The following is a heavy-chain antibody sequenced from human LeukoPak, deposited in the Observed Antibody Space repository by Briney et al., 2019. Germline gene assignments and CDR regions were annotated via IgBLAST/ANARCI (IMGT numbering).Heavy chain of an antibody. J-gene: IGHJ4*02. Sequence: GSSVKVSCKASGGTFTSYYMHWVRQAPGQGLEWMGIINPSGGSTSYAQKFQGRVTMTRDTSTSTVYMELSSLRSEDTAVYYCARGGHSSSWYIDFDYWGQGTLVTVSS. D-gene: IGHD6-13*01. CDR1: GGTFTSYY. V-gene: IGHV1-46*01. CDR3: ARGGHSSSWYIDFDY. CDR2: INPSGGST.